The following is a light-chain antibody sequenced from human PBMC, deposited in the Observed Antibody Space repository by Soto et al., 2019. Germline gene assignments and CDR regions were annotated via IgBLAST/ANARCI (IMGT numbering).Light chain of an antibody. Sequence: EIVLTQSPAPLSLSPGARATLSCRASQSVSSFLAWYQLKSGQSPRLLIYDASNRATGVPARFSGSGSGTDFTLTINSLEPEDFAVYFCQQRINWPLTFGGGTKVEIK. CDR2: DAS. J-gene: IGKJ4*01. CDR1: QSVSSF. V-gene: IGKV3-11*01. CDR3: QQRINWPLT.